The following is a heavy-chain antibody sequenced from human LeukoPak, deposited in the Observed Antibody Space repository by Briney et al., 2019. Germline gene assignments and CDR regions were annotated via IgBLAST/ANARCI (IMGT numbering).Heavy chain of an antibody. J-gene: IGHJ6*03. V-gene: IGHV3-7*01. CDR2: IKHDGSEK. Sequence: GGSLRLSCAASGFTFSSYWMSWVRQAPGKGLEWVANIKHDGSEKYYVDSVKGRFTISRDNAKNSLHLQMNSLRAEDTAVYYCARATWDPNYYYYMDVWGKGTTVTISS. CDR1: GFTFSSYW. D-gene: IGHD1-26*01. CDR3: ARATWDPNYYYYMDV.